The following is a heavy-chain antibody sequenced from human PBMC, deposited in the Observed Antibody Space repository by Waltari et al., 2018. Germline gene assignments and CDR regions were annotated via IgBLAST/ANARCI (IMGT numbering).Heavy chain of an antibody. Sequence: QGQLVQSGAEVKKPGASVKVSCKASGYTFTSYGINWVRQAPGKGPEWLGWISAYNGNTHYAQKLQGRVTMTTDTSTSTAYMELRSLRSDDTAVYYCARGVYDSSRNYLHDAFDFWGQGTMVTVSS. V-gene: IGHV1-18*01. CDR2: ISAYNGNT. J-gene: IGHJ3*01. CDR1: GYTFTSYG. D-gene: IGHD3-22*01. CDR3: ARGVYDSSRNYLHDAFDF.